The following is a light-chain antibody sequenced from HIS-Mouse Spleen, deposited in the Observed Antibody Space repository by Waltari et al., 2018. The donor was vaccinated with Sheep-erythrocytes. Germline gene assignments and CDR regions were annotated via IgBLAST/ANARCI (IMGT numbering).Light chain of an antibody. Sequence: SYELTQPPSVSVSPGQTASITCSGDKLGDKYACWYQQKPGQSPVLVIYQDSKRPSGIHGRFSGSNSGNTATLTISGTQAMGEADYYCQAWDSSTVVFGGGTKLTVL. J-gene: IGLJ2*01. CDR2: QDS. V-gene: IGLV3-1*01. CDR3: QAWDSSTVV. CDR1: KLGDKY.